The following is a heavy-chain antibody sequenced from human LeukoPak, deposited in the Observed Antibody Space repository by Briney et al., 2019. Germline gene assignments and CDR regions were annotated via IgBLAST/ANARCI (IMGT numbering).Heavy chain of an antibody. Sequence: GGSLRLSCAASGFPFSAYSMNWVRQAPGKGLEWISYIGISSGNTKCADSVKGRFTISGDNAKNSLYLQMNSLRVEDTAIYYCARGHNYAFDNWGQGTLVTVSS. CDR3: ARGHNYAFDN. J-gene: IGHJ4*02. D-gene: IGHD1-1*01. CDR1: GFPFSAYS. CDR2: IGISSGNT. V-gene: IGHV3-11*06.